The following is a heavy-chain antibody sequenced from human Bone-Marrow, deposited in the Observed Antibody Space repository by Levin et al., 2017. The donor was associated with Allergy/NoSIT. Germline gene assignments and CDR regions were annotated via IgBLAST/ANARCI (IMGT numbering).Heavy chain of an antibody. CDR2: ISYDGSNK. J-gene: IGHJ6*02. V-gene: IGHV3-30*18. Sequence: GGSLRLSCAASGFTFSSYGMHWVRQAPGKGLEWVAVISYDGSNKYYADSVKGRFTISRDNSKNTLYLQMNSLRAEDTAVYYCANRDDRYYYGMDVWGQGTTVTVSS. CDR1: GFTFSSYG. D-gene: IGHD5-24*01. CDR3: ANRDDRYYYGMDV.